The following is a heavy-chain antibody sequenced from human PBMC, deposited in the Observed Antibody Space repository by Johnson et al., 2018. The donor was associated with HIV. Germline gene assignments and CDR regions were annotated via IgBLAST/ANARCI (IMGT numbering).Heavy chain of an antibody. V-gene: IGHV3-23*01. CDR1: GFTFSSYA. J-gene: IGHJ3*02. CDR3: AKARFLEHAFDI. CDR2: ISGSGGSR. Sequence: VLLLESGGGLVQPGGSLRLSCAVSGFTFSSYAMSWVRQAPGKGLEWVSAISGSGGSRYYADSVKGRFTISRDNSKNTLYMQMNSLRAEETAVYYCAKARFLEHAFDIWGQGTMVTVSS. D-gene: IGHD3-3*01.